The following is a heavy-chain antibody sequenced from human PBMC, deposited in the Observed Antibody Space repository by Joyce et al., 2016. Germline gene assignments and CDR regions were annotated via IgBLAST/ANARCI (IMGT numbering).Heavy chain of an antibody. J-gene: IGHJ4*02. CDR3: AKILTATYSSGWFLDY. CDR2: ISYDGIYK. V-gene: IGHV3-30*18. Sequence: QVQLVESGGGVVQPGRSLRLSCAASGLTLSNYGVHWVRQATGKGLELVAVISYDGIYKYYADSVKGRFTISRDNSKNTVFLEMNSLRTEDTAVYYCAKILTATYSSGWFLDYWGQGTLVTVSS. CDR1: GLTLSNYG. D-gene: IGHD6-25*01.